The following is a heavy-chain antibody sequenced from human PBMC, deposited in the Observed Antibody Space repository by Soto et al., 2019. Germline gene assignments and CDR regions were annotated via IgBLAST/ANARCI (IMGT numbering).Heavy chain of an antibody. J-gene: IGHJ6*02. CDR3: ARLSGYSYGTYYYYGMAV. CDR2: IIPIFGTA. CDR1: GGTFSSYA. V-gene: IGHV1-69*13. Sequence: GASVKVSCKASGGTFSSYAISWVRQAPGQGLEWMGGIIPIFGTANYAQKFQGRVTIAADESTSTACMELSSLRSEDTAVYYCARLSGYSYGTYYYYGMAVWGQGTTVTVSS. D-gene: IGHD5-18*01.